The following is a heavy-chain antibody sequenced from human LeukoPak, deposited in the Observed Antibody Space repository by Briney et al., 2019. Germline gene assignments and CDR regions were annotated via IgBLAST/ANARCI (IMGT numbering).Heavy chain of an antibody. CDR2: INHSRST. V-gene: IGHV4-34*01. Sequence: PSETLSLTCAVYGGSFSGYYWSWIRQPPGKGLEWIGEINHSRSTNCNPSLKSRVTISVDTSKNQFSLKLNSVTAADTAVYYCARLGGSYFRHGYYFYYMDVWGKGTTVTVSS. D-gene: IGHD1-26*01. CDR3: ARLGGSYFRHGYYFYYMDV. CDR1: GGSFSGYY. J-gene: IGHJ6*03.